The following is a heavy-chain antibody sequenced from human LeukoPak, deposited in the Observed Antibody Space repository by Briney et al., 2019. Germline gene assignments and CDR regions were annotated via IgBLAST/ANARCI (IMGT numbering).Heavy chain of an antibody. CDR2: FYSGGST. D-gene: IGHD3-16*01. CDR1: GFTVSNNY. V-gene: IGHV3-66*01. J-gene: IGHJ4*02. CDR3: ARGGGPYYFDY. Sequence: PGGSLRLSCAASGFTVSNNYMSWVRQAPGKGLEWVSVFYSGGSTYYADSVKGGFTISRDNSKNTLYLQMNSLRAEDTAVYYCARGGGPYYFDYWGQGTLLTVSS.